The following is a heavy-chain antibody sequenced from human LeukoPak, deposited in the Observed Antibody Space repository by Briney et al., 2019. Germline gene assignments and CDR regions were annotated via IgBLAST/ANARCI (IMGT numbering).Heavy chain of an antibody. D-gene: IGHD6-19*01. V-gene: IGHV3-53*01. CDR2: IYSDGTT. CDR1: GFTLRVNY. J-gene: IGHJ6*02. CDR3: ARCKGGWSDHFYGMDV. Sequence: PRGSLRLSCVASGFTLRVNYMTWIRQTPGRGLERVSVIYSDGTTKYADSAKGRFTISRDNSKSMVYLQMDRLRAEDTAVYYCARCKGGWSDHFYGMDVWGQGTTVTVSS.